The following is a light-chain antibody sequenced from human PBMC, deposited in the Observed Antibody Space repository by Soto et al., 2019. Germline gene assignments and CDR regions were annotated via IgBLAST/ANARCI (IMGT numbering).Light chain of an antibody. J-gene: IGKJ5*01. CDR1: QSISSW. CDR3: QQLNSYPIT. V-gene: IGKV1-5*01. CDR2: DAS. Sequence: DIQMTQSPSTLSASVGDRVTITCRASQSISSWLAWYQQKPGKAPKLLIYDASSLESGVPSRFSGSGSGTEFTLTISSLQPEDFATYYCQQLNSYPITFGQGTRLEIK.